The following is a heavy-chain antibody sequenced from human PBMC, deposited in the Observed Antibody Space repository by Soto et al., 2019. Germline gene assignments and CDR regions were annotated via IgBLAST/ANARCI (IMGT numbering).Heavy chain of an antibody. CDR3: ARDCAGYSSGWYQRGGFDY. V-gene: IGHV3-33*01. CDR1: GFTFSSYG. D-gene: IGHD6-19*01. CDR2: IWYDGSKK. Sequence: QVQLVESGGGVVQPGRSLRLSCAASGFTFSSYGMHWVRQAPGKGLEWVAVIWYDGSKKYYADSVKGRFTISRDNYKNTLYLQMTSLRAEDTAVYYCARDCAGYSSGWYQRGGFDYWGQGTLVTVSS. J-gene: IGHJ4*02.